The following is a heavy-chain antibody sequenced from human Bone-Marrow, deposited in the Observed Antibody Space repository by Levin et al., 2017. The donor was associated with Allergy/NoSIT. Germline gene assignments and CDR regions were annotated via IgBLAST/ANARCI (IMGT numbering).Heavy chain of an antibody. V-gene: IGHV4-34*01. CDR3: ARGRREYSGYDDQLDY. D-gene: IGHD5-12*01. Sequence: SETLSLTCAVYGGSFSGYYWSWIRQPPGKGLEWIGEINHSGSTNYNPSLKSRVTISVDTSKNQFSLKLSSVTAADTAVYYCARGRREYSGYDDQLDYWGQGTLVTVSS. CDR1: GGSFSGYY. J-gene: IGHJ4*02. CDR2: INHSGST.